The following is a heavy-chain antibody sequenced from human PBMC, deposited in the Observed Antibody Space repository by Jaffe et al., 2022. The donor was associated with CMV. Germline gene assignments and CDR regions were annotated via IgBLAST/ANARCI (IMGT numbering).Heavy chain of an antibody. CDR1: GDSVSSNSAA. CDR3: ARGHEDSGSFHLMYYFDY. D-gene: IGHD1-26*01. J-gene: IGHJ4*02. Sequence: QVQLQQSGPGLVKPSQTLSLTCAISGDSVSSNSAAWNWIRQSPSRGLEWLGRTYYRSKWYNDYAVSVKSRITINPDTSKNQFSLQLNSVTPEDTAVYYCARGHEDSGSFHLMYYFDYWGQGTLVTVSS. V-gene: IGHV6-1*01. CDR2: TYYRSKWYN.